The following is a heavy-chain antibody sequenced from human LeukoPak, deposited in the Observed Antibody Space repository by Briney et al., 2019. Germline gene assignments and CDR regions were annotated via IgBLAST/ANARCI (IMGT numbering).Heavy chain of an antibody. Sequence: ASVKVSCKASGYTFTGYYMHWVRQAPGQGLEWMGWINPNSGGTNYAQKFQDWVTLTRDTSISTAYMELSRLRSDDTAVYYCARDTAMVTFLFDYWGQGTLVTVSS. CDR1: GYTFTGYY. CDR2: INPNSGGT. D-gene: IGHD5-18*01. CDR3: ARDTAMVTFLFDY. J-gene: IGHJ4*02. V-gene: IGHV1-2*04.